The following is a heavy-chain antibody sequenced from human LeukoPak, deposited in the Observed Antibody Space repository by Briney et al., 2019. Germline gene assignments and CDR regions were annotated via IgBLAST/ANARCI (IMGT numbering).Heavy chain of an antibody. CDR2: ISYDGSNK. CDR1: GLAFSNYA. CDR3: ARGKRLFDY. J-gene: IGHJ4*02. V-gene: IGHV3-30-3*01. Sequence: PGGSLRLSCAASGLAFSNYALHWVRQAPGKGLEWVAVISYDGSNKYYADSVKGRFTISRDNSKNTLYLQMNSLRAEDTAVYYCARGKRLFDYWGQGTLVTVSS.